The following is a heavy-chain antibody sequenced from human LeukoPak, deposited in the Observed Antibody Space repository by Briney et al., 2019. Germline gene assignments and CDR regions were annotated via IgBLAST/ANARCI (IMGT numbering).Heavy chain of an antibody. CDR3: ARWAQPYHYYYMDV. Sequence: GASVKVSCKASGYTFTGYYMHWVRQAPGQGLEWMGWINPNSGGTNYAQKLQGRVTMTTDTSTSTAYMELRSLRSDDTAVYYCARWAQPYHYYYMDVWGKGTTVTISS. J-gene: IGHJ6*03. V-gene: IGHV1-2*02. CDR2: INPNSGGT. CDR1: GYTFTGYY.